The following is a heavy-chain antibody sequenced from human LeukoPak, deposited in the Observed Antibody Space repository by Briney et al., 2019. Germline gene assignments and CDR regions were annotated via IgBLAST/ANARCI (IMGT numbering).Heavy chain of an antibody. Sequence: GGSLRLSCSASGFTFSSYAMHWVRQAPGKGLEYVSAISSNGGSTYYADSVKGRFTISRDNSKNTLYLQMSSLRAEDTAVYYCAREGANPRLSGDCPDYWGQGTLVTVSS. CDR2: ISSNGGST. D-gene: IGHD2-21*02. V-gene: IGHV3-64D*06. CDR1: GFTFSSYA. CDR3: AREGANPRLSGDCPDY. J-gene: IGHJ4*02.